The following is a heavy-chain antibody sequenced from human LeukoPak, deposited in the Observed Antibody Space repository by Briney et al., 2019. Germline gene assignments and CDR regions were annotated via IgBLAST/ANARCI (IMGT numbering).Heavy chain of an antibody. D-gene: IGHD4-17*01. CDR1: GYIFTTYW. V-gene: IGHV5-51*01. Sequence: GESLKISCKGSGYIFTTYWIGWVRQMPGRGLEWMGIIYPGDSGTRYSPSFQGQVTISADKSISTAYLQWSSLKASDTAMYYCARLATVTSPIDYWGQGTLVTVSS. CDR2: IYPGDSGT. J-gene: IGHJ4*02. CDR3: ARLATVTSPIDY.